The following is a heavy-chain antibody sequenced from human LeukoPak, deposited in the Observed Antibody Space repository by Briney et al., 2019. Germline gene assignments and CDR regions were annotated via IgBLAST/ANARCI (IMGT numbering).Heavy chain of an antibody. CDR1: GFTFSSYG. J-gene: IGHJ4*02. CDR2: IWYDGSNK. Sequence: QAGGSLRLSCAASGFTFSSYGMHWVRQAPGKGLEWVALIWYDGSNKYYVDSVKGRFTIARDNFKNTLWLQMNSLRAEDTAIYYCARAAHSGQSSRYFDYWGQGILVAVSS. D-gene: IGHD2-15*01. V-gene: IGHV3-30*02. CDR3: ARAAHSGQSSRYFDY.